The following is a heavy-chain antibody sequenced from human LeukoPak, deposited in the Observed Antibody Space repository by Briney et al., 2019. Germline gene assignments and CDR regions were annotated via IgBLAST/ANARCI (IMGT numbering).Heavy chain of an antibody. CDR1: GYSFTSYW. D-gene: IGHD6-6*01. CDR2: IYPGDADT. J-gene: IGHJ4*02. Sequence: GEALKISCKGSGYSFTSYWICWVRQMPGKGLEWRGIIYPGDADTRYSPSFQGQVTISADKSISTAYLQWSSLKASDTAMYYCARYGVAARPYFDYWGQGTLVTVSS. V-gene: IGHV5-51*01. CDR3: ARYGVAARPYFDY.